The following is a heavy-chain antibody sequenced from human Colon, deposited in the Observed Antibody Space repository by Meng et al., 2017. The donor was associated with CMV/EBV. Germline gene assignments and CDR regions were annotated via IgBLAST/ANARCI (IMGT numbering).Heavy chain of an antibody. Sequence: GSLRLSCTVSGDPINNYYGSWIRQPPGKGLEWIGYIYYSGDTNYNPSLKSRVTISLDTSKNQFSLKLRSVTAADTAVYYCARDSRTHGPYYYHGVDVWGQGTTVTVSS. D-gene: IGHD2-2*01. CDR1: GDPINNYY. CDR2: IYYSGDT. V-gene: IGHV4-59*01. J-gene: IGHJ6*02. CDR3: ARDSRTHGPYYYHGVDV.